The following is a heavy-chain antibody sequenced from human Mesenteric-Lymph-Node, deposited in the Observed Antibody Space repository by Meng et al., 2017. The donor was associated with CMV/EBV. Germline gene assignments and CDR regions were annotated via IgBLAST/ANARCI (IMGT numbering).Heavy chain of an antibody. CDR3: AKSQPSTTTVRGWFDP. V-gene: IGHV3-48*03. CDR1: GFTFDDYA. J-gene: IGHJ5*02. CDR2: IFSSGNPI. D-gene: IGHD1-1*01. Sequence: GESLKISCAASGFTFDDYAMHWVRQAPGKGLERVSYIFSSGNPIYYADSVRGRFTVSRDNAKNLLYLQMNSLRVEDTAVYYCAKSQPSTTTVRGWFDPWGQGTLVTVSS.